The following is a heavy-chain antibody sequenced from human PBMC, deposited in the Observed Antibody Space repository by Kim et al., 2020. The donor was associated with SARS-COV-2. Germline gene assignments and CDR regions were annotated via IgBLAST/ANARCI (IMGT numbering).Heavy chain of an antibody. V-gene: IGHV4-34*01. CDR3: ARGHVRITMVRGVLPGGY. D-gene: IGHD3-10*01. CDR2: INHSGST. Sequence: SETLSLTCAVYGGSFSGYYWSWIRQPPGKGLEWIGEINHSGSTNYNPSLKSRVTISVDTSKNQFSLKLSSVTAADTAVYYCARGHVRITMVRGVLPGGYWGQGTLVTVSS. J-gene: IGHJ4*02. CDR1: GGSFSGYY.